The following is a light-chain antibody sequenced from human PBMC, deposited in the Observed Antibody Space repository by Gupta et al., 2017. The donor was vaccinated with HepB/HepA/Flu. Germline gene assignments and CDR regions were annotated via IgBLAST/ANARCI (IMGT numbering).Light chain of an antibody. Sequence: SVLTQSPSVSVAPGKTATIPCVGNNIGSKSVHWYQQRASQAPVLVVYDNSGRPSGIPERFSGSNSGTTATLTTSRVEAGDEAVYYCQVGDTSGDKVVFGGGTTLTVL. CDR2: DNS. CDR1: NIGSKS. V-gene: IGLV3-21*03. CDR3: QVGDTSGDKVV. J-gene: IGLJ3*02.